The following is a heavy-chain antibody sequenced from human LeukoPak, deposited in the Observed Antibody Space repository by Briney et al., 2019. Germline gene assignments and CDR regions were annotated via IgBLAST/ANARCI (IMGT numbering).Heavy chain of an antibody. CDR1: GGSISSYY. J-gene: IGHJ4*02. D-gene: IGHD4-23*01. Sequence: KSSETLSLTCTVSGGSISSYYWSWIRQPPGKGLEWIGYIHYSGSTNYNPSLKSRVTISVDTSKNQFSLKLSSVTAADTAVYYCARAGVVTSLDYWGQGTLVTVSS. V-gene: IGHV4-59*01. CDR3: ARAGVVTSLDY. CDR2: IHYSGST.